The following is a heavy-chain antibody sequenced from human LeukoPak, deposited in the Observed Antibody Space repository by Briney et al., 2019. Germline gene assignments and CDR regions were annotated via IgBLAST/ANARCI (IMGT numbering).Heavy chain of an antibody. V-gene: IGHV4-59*01. D-gene: IGHD5-18*01. CDR1: GGSISSYY. CDR2: IYYSGNT. CDR3: ARDLGGGYSYGNFDY. J-gene: IGHJ4*02. Sequence: PSETLSLTCTVSGGSISSYYWSWIRQPPGKGLEWIGYIYYSGNTNYNPSLKSRVTISVDTSKNQFSLKLSSVTAADTAVYYCARDLGGGYSYGNFDYWGQGTLVTVSS.